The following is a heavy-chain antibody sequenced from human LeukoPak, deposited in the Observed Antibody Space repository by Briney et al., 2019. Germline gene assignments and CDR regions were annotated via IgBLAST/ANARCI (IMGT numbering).Heavy chain of an antibody. J-gene: IGHJ4*02. CDR1: GFTFSSYG. V-gene: IGHV3-33*01. Sequence: PGGSLRLSCAASGFTFSSYGVHWVRQAPGKGLEWVAVIWYDGSNKYYADSVKGRFTISRDNSKNTLYLQMNSLRAEDTAVYYCARHGRSIAAAVNPFDYWGQGTLVTVSS. CDR3: ARHGRSIAAAVNPFDY. D-gene: IGHD6-13*01. CDR2: IWYDGSNK.